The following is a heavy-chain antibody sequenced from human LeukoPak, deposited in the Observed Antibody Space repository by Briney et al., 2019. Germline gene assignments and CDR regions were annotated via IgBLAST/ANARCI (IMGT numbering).Heavy chain of an antibody. D-gene: IGHD6-13*01. CDR2: INHSGST. V-gene: IGHV4-39*01. J-gene: IGHJ4*02. CDR3: AGHGRRPSSSRYDY. CDR1: GGSISSSSYY. Sequence: SSETLSPTCTVSGGSISSSSYYWGWIRQPPGKGLEWIGEINHSGSTNYNPSLKSRVTISVDTSKNQFSLKLSSVTAADTAVYYCAGHGRRPSSSRYDYWGQGTLVTVSS.